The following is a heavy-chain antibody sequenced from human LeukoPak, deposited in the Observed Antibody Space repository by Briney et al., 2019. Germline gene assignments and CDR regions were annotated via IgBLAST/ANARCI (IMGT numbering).Heavy chain of an antibody. D-gene: IGHD1-14*01. V-gene: IGHV4-61*02. CDR2: IYTSGST. Sequence: SETLSLTCTVSGGSIGSGSYYWSWIRQPAGKGLEWIGRIYTSGSTNYNPSLKSRVTISVDTSKNQFSLKQSSVTAADTAVYYCARVDVTPGALRYYYMDVWGKGTTVTVSS. CDR1: GGSIGSGSYY. CDR3: ARVDVTPGALRYYYMDV. J-gene: IGHJ6*03.